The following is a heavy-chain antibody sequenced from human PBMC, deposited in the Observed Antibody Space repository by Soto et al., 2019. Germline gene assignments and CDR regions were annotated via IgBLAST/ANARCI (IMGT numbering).Heavy chain of an antibody. V-gene: IGHV3-7*01. Sequence: GGSLRLSCAASGFTFSSYWMSWVRQAPGKGLEWVANIKQDGSEKYYVDSVKGRFTISRDNAKNSLYLQMNSLRAEDTAVYYCARSRYSSGWHTGLFDYWGQGTLVTVSS. J-gene: IGHJ4*02. CDR3: ARSRYSSGWHTGLFDY. D-gene: IGHD6-19*01. CDR2: IKQDGSEK. CDR1: GFTFSSYW.